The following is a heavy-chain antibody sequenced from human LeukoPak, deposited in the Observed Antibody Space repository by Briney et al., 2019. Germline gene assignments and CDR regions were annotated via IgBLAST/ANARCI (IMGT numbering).Heavy chain of an antibody. V-gene: IGHV4-4*07. CDR3: ARGTKDQTTVTNFDY. J-gene: IGHJ4*02. D-gene: IGHD4-11*01. Sequence: SETLSLTCTVSGGSISSYYWSWIRQPAGKGLEWIGRIYTSGSTNYNPSLKSRVTISVDTSKNQFSLKLSSVTAADTAVYYCARGTKDQTTVTNFDYWGQGTLVTVSS. CDR2: IYTSGST. CDR1: GGSISSYY.